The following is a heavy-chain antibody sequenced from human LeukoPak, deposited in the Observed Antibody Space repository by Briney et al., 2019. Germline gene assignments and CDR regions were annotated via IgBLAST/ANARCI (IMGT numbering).Heavy chain of an antibody. CDR1: GGSISNYY. CDR3: ARNYYDSSGYKHAFDY. V-gene: IGHV4-4*07. D-gene: IGHD3-22*01. Sequence: SETLSLTCTVSGGSISNYYWSWIRQPAGKGLEWIGRIYTSGSTNYNPSLKSRVTMSIDTSKNQFSLKLSSVTAADTAVYYCARNYYDSSGYKHAFDYWGQGNLFTVSS. J-gene: IGHJ4*02. CDR2: IYTSGST.